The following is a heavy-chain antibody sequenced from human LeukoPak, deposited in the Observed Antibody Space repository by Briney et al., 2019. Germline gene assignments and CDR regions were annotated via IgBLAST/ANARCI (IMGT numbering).Heavy chain of an antibody. D-gene: IGHD3-10*01. J-gene: IGHJ4*02. CDR3: ARDRVRFGELLPYY. CDR2: INPSGGSI. CDR1: GYTFTSYY. Sequence: ASVKVSCKASGYTFTSYYMHWVRQAPGQGLEWMGIINPSGGSISYAQKFQGRVTMTRDTSISTAYMELSRLRSDDTAVYYCARDRVRFGELLPYYWGQGTLVTVSS. V-gene: IGHV1-46*01.